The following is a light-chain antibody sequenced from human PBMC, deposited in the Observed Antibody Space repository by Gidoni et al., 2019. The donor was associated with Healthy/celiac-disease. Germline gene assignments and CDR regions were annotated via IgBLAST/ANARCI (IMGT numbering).Light chain of an antibody. J-gene: IGLJ3*02. CDR3: LLSYSGARGV. CDR2: DTS. CDR1: TGAVTSGHY. V-gene: IGLV7-46*01. Sequence: QAVVTQAPSLTVSPGGTVTLTCGSSTGAVTSGHYPYWFQKKPGQAPRTLIYDTSNKHSWTPARFSGSLLGGKAALTLSGAQPEDEAEYYCLLSYSGARGVFGGGTKLTVL.